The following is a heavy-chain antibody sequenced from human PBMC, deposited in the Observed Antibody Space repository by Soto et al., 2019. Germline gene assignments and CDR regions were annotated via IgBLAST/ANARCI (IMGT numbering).Heavy chain of an antibody. D-gene: IGHD3-10*01. CDR2: SIPVLDVA. CDR1: GGTFSTYT. V-gene: IGHV1-69*08. Sequence: QVQLVQSGAEVKKPGSSVKVSCKASGGTFSTYTFSWVRQAPGQGLEWMGRSIPVLDVANYAQKFQGRVTITADKSTSTAYMELISLRSEDTAVYYCAREVLEHRGPNHAFDIWGQGTLVTVSS. CDR3: AREVLEHRGPNHAFDI. J-gene: IGHJ3*02.